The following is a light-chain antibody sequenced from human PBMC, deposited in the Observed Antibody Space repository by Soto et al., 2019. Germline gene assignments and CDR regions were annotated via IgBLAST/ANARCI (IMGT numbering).Light chain of an antibody. CDR2: GAS. V-gene: IGKV3-15*01. CDR1: QSVSSN. Sequence: EIVRTQSPANLSVSPAERAALACRASQSVSSNLAWYQKKPGQAPRLLIYGASTRATGVPARCSGSGSWRELALTISNLQSEDFAVYFCQQYNWWRPWTFGQGTNVKIK. CDR3: QQYNWWRPWT. J-gene: IGKJ1*01.